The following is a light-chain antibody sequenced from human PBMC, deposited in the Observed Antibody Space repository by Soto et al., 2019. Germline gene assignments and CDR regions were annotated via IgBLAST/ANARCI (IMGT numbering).Light chain of an antibody. CDR2: DAS. V-gene: IGKV1-5*01. J-gene: IGKJ2*01. CDR1: QSISSW. CDR3: QQYNSYSVT. Sequence: DIQMTQSPSTLSASVGDRVTITCRASQSISSWLAWYQQKPGKPPKLLIYDASSLESGAPSRFSGSGSGTEFTLTISSLQPDDVATYYCQQYNSYSVTFGQGTKLEIK.